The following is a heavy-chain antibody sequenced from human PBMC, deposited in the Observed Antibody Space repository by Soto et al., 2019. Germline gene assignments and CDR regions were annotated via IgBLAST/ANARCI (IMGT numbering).Heavy chain of an antibody. CDR3: AREVAMVRRVINWFDP. CDR1: GGTFSSYG. D-gene: IGHD3-10*01. V-gene: IGHV1-69*01. Sequence: QVQLVQSGAEVKKPGSSVKVSCKASGGTFSSYGISWVRQAPGEGLEWMGGIIPIFGTANYAQKFQGRVTITADESTSTAYMELSSLRSEDTAVYYCAREVAMVRRVINWFDPWGQGTLVTVSA. J-gene: IGHJ5*02. CDR2: IIPIFGTA.